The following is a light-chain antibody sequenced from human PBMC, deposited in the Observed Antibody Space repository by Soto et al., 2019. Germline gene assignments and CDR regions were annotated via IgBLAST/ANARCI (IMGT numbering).Light chain of an antibody. CDR3: VLYRGV. Sequence: QTVVTQEPSFSVSPGGTVTLTCGLSSGSVSTSYYPSWYQQTPGQAPRTLIYSTNTRSSGVPDRFSGSIRGNKAALTITGAQADDESDYYCVLYRGVFGGGTKLTVL. V-gene: IGLV8-61*01. CDR2: STN. J-gene: IGLJ2*01. CDR1: SGSVSTSYY.